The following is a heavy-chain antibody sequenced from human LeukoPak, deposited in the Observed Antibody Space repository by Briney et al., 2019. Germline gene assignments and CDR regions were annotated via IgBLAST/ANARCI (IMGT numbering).Heavy chain of an antibody. D-gene: IGHD3-10*01. J-gene: IGHJ5*02. CDR3: AKGGYGSGRYWFDP. CDR1: GFTFSSYA. V-gene: IGHV3-23*01. Sequence: PGGSLRLSCAASGFTFSSYAMSWVRQAPGKGLEWVSAISGSGGSTYYADSVRGRFTISRDNSKNTLYLQMNSLRAEDTAVYYCAKGGYGSGRYWFDPWGQGTLVTVSS. CDR2: ISGSGGST.